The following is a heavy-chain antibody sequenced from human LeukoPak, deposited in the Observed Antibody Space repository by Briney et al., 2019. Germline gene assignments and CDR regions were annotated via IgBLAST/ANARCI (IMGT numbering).Heavy chain of an antibody. CDR1: GVSISSGGYA. J-gene: IGHJ5*02. Sequence: SETLSLTCAVSGVSISSGGYAWGWIRQPPGKGLEWIVYIYHSGSTYYNPSLKGRLTISVDRSNNQFSLKLSSVTAADTAVYYCARSSSGGTFFDHWGQGTLVTVSS. V-gene: IGHV4-30-2*01. CDR3: ARSSSGGTFFDH. D-gene: IGHD2-15*01. CDR2: IYHSGST.